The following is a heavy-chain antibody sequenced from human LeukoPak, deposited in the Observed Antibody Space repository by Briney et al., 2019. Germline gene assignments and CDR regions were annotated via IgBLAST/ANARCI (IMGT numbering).Heavy chain of an antibody. D-gene: IGHD4-23*01. CDR2: IYYSGST. Sequence: SETLSLTCTVSGGSISSYYWTWIRQPPGKRLEWIGYIYYSGSTYYNPSLKSRVTISVDTSKNQFSVKLSSVTAADTAVYYCARAPLYGGHADWFDPWGQGTLVTVSS. CDR3: ARAPLYGGHADWFDP. J-gene: IGHJ5*02. CDR1: GGSISSYY. V-gene: IGHV4-59*12.